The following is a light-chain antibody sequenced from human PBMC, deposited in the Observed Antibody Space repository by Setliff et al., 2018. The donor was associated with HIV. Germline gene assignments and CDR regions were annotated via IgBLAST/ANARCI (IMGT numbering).Light chain of an antibody. CDR1: SSDVGGYSL. J-gene: IGLJ1*01. CDR2: EVT. Sequence: QSALAQPASMSGSPGQSITISCTGTSSDVGGYSLVSWYQQHPGKAPKLIIYEVTNRASGVSNRFSGSKSGNTASLTISGLQAEDEADYYCSSYAITNTRPFGTGTKVT. CDR3: SSYAITNTRP. V-gene: IGLV2-14*03.